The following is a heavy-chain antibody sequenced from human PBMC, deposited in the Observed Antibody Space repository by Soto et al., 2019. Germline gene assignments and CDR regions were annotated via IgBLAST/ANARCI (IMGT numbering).Heavy chain of an antibody. Sequence: EVQLLESGGGLVQPGGSLRLSCAASGFTFSSYAMSWVRQAPGKGLEWVSAISGSGGSTYYADSVKGRFTISRDNSKNTLYLQMNSLRAEDTAVYYCAKGRGGVATKQTPYYYYMDVWGKGTTVTVSS. D-gene: IGHD5-12*01. CDR3: AKGRGGVATKQTPYYYYMDV. CDR1: GFTFSSYA. J-gene: IGHJ6*03. V-gene: IGHV3-23*01. CDR2: ISGSGGST.